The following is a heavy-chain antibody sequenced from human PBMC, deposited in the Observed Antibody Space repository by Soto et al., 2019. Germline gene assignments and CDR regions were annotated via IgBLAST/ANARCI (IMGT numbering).Heavy chain of an antibody. CDR3: ARSISDTTKNYLDY. V-gene: IGHV1-46*01. CDR2: INPRDGST. D-gene: IGHD1-26*01. Sequence: ASVKVSCKASGYTFITYYLHWVRQAPGQGLEWMGIINPRDGSTVYAQKFQGRVTMTRDTSTTTIYMDLSGLSAADTAVYFCARSISDTTKNYLDYWGQGTLFTVAS. J-gene: IGHJ4*01. CDR1: GYTFITYY.